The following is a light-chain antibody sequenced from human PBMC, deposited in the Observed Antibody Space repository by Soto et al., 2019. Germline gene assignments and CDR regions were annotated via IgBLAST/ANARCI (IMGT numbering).Light chain of an antibody. CDR1: PFINRY. Sequence: DIQMTQSPSSLSASVGDRVTITCRASPFINRYANWYQQKAGKAPKLLISSASGLQSGVPSRFSGSRSGTDFTLTISSLQPEDSATYYCQQSYNPPWTFGQGTTVEVK. V-gene: IGKV1-39*01. J-gene: IGKJ1*01. CDR3: QQSYNPPWT. CDR2: SAS.